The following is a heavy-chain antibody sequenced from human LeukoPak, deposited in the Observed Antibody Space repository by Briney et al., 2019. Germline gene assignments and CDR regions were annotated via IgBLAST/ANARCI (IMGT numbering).Heavy chain of an antibody. Sequence: SETLSLTCTVFGYSISSDYYWGWIRQPPGKGLEWIASIYSGGNTFYNPSLKSRVTISIDTSKKQFSLKLTSVTAADTAVYYCARDQRSLFDVWGQGSLVTVSS. J-gene: IGHJ4*02. CDR2: IYSGGNT. V-gene: IGHV4-38-2*02. D-gene: IGHD1-26*01. CDR3: ARDQRSLFDV. CDR1: GYSISSDYY.